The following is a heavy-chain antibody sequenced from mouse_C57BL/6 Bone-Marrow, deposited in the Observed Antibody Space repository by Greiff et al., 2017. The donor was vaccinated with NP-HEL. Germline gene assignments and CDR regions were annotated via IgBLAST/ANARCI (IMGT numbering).Heavy chain of an antibody. V-gene: IGHV1-81*01. CDR2: IYPRSGNT. CDR3: ARPHYYGSSYGYFDV. CDR1: GYTFTSYG. Sequence: QVQLQQSGAELARPGASVKLSCKASGYTFTSYGISWVKQRTGQGLEWIGEIYPRSGNTYYNEKFKGKATLTADKSSSTAYMELRSLTSEDSAVYFGARPHYYGSSYGYFDVWGTGTTVTVSS. J-gene: IGHJ1*03. D-gene: IGHD1-1*01.